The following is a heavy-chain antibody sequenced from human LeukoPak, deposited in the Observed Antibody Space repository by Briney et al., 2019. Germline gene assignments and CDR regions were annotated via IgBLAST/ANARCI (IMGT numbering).Heavy chain of an antibody. CDR2: IRSKAYGGTT. Sequence: GRSLRLSCTASGFTFGDYAMSWVRQAPGKGLEWVGFIRSKAYGGTTEYAASVKGRFTISRDDSKSIAYLQTNSLKTEDTAVYYCSNGYDFWSGYYPFDYWGQGTLVTVSS. D-gene: IGHD3-3*01. CDR1: GFTFGDYA. V-gene: IGHV3-49*04. CDR3: SNGYDFWSGYYPFDY. J-gene: IGHJ4*02.